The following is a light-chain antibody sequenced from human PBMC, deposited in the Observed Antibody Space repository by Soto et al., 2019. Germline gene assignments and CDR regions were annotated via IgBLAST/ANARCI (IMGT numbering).Light chain of an antibody. Sequence: QSALTQPPSASWSPGQSVTISCTGTSSDVGGYNYVSWYQQHPGKAPKLMIYEVSKRPSGVPDRFSGSKSGNTASLTVSGLQAEDEADYYCSSYAGSLYVFGTGTKVTVL. CDR1: SSDVGGYNY. V-gene: IGLV2-8*01. J-gene: IGLJ1*01. CDR3: SSYAGSLYV. CDR2: EVS.